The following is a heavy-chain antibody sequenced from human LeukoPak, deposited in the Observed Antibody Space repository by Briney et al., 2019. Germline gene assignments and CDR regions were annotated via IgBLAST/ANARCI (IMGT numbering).Heavy chain of an antibody. V-gene: IGHV3-7*03. CDR3: ARVVAGY. Sequence: GGSLRLSFEALGFTFSSYWMSWVRQAPGKGPEWVASIKQDGSEKYCADSVKGRFTISRDNAKNSLYLQMNSLRAEDTAVYYCARVVAGYWGQGTLVTVSS. J-gene: IGHJ4*02. D-gene: IGHD6-13*01. CDR1: GFTFSSYW. CDR2: IKQDGSEK.